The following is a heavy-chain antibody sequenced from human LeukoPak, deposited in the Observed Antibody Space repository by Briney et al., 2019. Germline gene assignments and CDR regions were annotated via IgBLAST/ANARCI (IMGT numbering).Heavy chain of an antibody. CDR1: GGSFSGYY. V-gene: IGHV4-34*01. D-gene: IGHD6-19*01. Sequence: PSETLSLTCAVYGGSFSGYYWSWIRQPPGKGLEWIGEINHSGSTNYNPSLKSRVTISVDTSKNQFSLKLSSVTAADTAVYYCARSSHRIAVAGSYGLDYWGRGTLVTVSS. CDR2: INHSGST. CDR3: ARSSHRIAVAGSYGLDY. J-gene: IGHJ4*02.